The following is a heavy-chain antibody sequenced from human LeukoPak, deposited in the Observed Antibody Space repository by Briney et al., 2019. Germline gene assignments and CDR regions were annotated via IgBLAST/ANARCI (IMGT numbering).Heavy chain of an antibody. J-gene: IGHJ4*02. V-gene: IGHV1-2*02. CDR1: GYTFTGYY. CDR2: INPNSGGT. CDR3: ARGSSVFLTESY. D-gene: IGHD3-9*01. Sequence: ASVKVSCKASGYTFTGYYMHWVRQAPGQGLEWMGWINPNSGGTNYAQKFQGRVTMTRDMSTSTVYMELSSLRSEDTAVYYCARGSSVFLTESYWGQGTLVTVSS.